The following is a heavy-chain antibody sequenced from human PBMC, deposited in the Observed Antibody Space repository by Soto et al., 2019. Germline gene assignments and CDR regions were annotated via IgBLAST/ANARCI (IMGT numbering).Heavy chain of an antibody. V-gene: IGHV5-51*01. CDR2: IYPGDSDT. D-gene: IGHD5-18*01. Sequence: GESLKISCKGSGYTFPSYWIGWARQMPGKGLEWMGIIYPGDSDTRYSPSFQGQVTISADKSISTAYVQWSSLKASDTAMYYCARQRYGGKYYYGMDVWGQGTTVTVSS. CDR3: ARQRYGGKYYYGMDV. CDR1: GYTFPSYW. J-gene: IGHJ6*02.